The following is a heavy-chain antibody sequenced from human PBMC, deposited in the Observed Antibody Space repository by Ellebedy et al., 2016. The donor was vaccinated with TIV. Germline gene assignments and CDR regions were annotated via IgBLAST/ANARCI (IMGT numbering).Heavy chain of an antibody. D-gene: IGHD3-10*01. CDR3: VKGSGTIYYYYAMDV. Sequence: GGSLRLSXAASGFTFSSYGMHWVRQAPGKGLEWVAVISYDGSNKYYADSVKGRFTISRDNSKNTLYLQMSSLRAGDTAVYYCVKGSGTIYYYYAMDVWGQGTTVTVSS. CDR1: GFTFSSYG. J-gene: IGHJ6*02. CDR2: ISYDGSNK. V-gene: IGHV3-30*18.